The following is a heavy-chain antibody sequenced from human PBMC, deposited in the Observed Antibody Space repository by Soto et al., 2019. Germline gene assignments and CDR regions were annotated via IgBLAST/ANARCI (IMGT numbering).Heavy chain of an antibody. V-gene: IGHV2-5*02. CDR3: THRDYNSRWYPGCFDY. CDR2: IYWDDDK. D-gene: IGHD6-19*01. J-gene: IGHJ4*02. CDR1: GFSLSTSGVG. Sequence: QITLKESGPTLVKPTQTLTLTCTFSGFSLSTSGVGVGWIRQPPGKALEWLGIIYWDDDKRYSPSLKSRLTITKDTSKNQVILTMTNMDPVDTATYYCTHRDYNSRWYPGCFDYWGQGTLVTVSS.